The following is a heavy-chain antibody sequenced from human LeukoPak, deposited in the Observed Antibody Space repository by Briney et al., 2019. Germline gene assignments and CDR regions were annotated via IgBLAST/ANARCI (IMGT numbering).Heavy chain of an antibody. Sequence: SETLSLTCTVSGGSISSYYWSWIRQPPGKGLEWIGYIYYSGSTNYNPSLKSRVTISVDTSKNQFSLKLSSVTAADMAVYYCARHVRMALDYWGQGTLVTVSS. CDR1: GGSISSYY. CDR2: IYYSGST. V-gene: IGHV4-59*08. D-gene: IGHD5-24*01. CDR3: ARHVRMALDY. J-gene: IGHJ4*02.